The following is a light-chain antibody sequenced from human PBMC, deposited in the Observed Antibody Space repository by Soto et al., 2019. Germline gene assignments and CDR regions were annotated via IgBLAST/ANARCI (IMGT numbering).Light chain of an antibody. CDR2: GAS. CDR1: QGISNY. CDR3: QRYNSAPQRT. J-gene: IGKJ4*01. V-gene: IGKV1-27*01. Sequence: DIQMTQSPSSLSASVGDRVTITCRAKQGISNYLAWYQQKPGKVPKPLIYGASTLQSGVPSRFSGSGSGTDFTLTISSLQPEDVATYYCQRYNSAPQRTFGGGTKVDIK.